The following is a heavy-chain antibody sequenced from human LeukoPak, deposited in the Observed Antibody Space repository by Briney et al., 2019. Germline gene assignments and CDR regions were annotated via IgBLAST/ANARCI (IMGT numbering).Heavy chain of an antibody. Sequence: ASVTVSCKASGYTFTGYYMHWVRQAPGQGLEWMGWINPNSGGTNYAQKFQGRVTMTRDTSISTAYMELSRLRSDDTAVYYCARAARPYYYDSSGYRDHFDYWGQGTLVTVSS. D-gene: IGHD3-22*01. CDR1: GYTFTGYY. CDR3: ARAARPYYYDSSGYRDHFDY. CDR2: INPNSGGT. J-gene: IGHJ4*02. V-gene: IGHV1-2*02.